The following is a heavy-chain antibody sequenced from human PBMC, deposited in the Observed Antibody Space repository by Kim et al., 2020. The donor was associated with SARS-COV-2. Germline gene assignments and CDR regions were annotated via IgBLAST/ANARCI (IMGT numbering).Heavy chain of an antibody. CDR2: ISYDGSNK. CDR3: ARGDKFFYDILTCYYVGGGDYGLDV. CDR1: GFTFSSYA. V-gene: IGHV3-30-3*01. Sequence: GGSLRLSCAASGFTFSSYAMHWVRQAPGKGLEWVAVISYDGSNKYYADSVKGRFTISRDNSKNTLYLQMNSLRAEDTAVYYCARGDKFFYDILTCYYVGGGDYGLDVWGQGTTVTVSS. J-gene: IGHJ6*02. D-gene: IGHD3-9*01.